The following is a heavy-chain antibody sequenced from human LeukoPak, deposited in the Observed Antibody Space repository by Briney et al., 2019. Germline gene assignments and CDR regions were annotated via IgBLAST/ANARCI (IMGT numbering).Heavy chain of an antibody. V-gene: IGHV1-46*01. CDR2: INPSGGST. CDR1: GYTFTKNY. J-gene: IGHJ4*02. D-gene: IGHD4-17*01. Sequence: ASVTVSCKASGYTFTKNYMLWVRQAPGQGLEWMGIINPSGGSTRYAEKFQGRVTMTRDTSTSTVYMEVSSLKSEDTAVYYCARGPDYARTGDYWGQGTLVTVSS. CDR3: ARGPDYARTGDY.